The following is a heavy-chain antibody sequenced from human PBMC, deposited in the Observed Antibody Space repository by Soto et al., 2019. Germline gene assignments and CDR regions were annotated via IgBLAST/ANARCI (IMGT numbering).Heavy chain of an antibody. V-gene: IGHV4-34*01. CDR3: ATDSSSSLPY. J-gene: IGHJ4*02. CDR2: INHSGST. Sequence: QVQLQQWGAGLLKPSETLSLTCAVYGGSFSGYYWSWIRQPPGKGLEWIGEINHSGSTNYNPSLKSRGPQSGGPAKNQFSLKLSSVTAADTAVYYCATDSSSSLPYWGQGTLVTVSS. D-gene: IGHD6-6*01. CDR1: GGSFSGYY.